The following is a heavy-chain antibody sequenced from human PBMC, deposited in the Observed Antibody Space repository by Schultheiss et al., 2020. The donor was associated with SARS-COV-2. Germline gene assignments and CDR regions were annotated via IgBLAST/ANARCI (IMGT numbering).Heavy chain of an antibody. V-gene: IGHV3-9*01. J-gene: IGHJ5*02. CDR1: GFTFDDYA. Sequence: GGSLRLSCAASGFTFDDYAMHWVRQAPGKGLEWVSGISWNSGSIGYADSVKGRFTISRDNAKNTLYLQMSSLRAEDTAVYYCVKDGAYNWFDPWGQGTLVTVSS. CDR3: VKDGAYNWFDP. CDR2: ISWNSGSI.